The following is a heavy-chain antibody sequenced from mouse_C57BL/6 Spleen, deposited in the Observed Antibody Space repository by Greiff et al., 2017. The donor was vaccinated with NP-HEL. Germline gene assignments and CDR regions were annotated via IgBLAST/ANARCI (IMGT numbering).Heavy chain of an antibody. Sequence: EVQLQQSGPELVKPGASVKIPCKASGYTFTDYNMDWVKQSHGKSLEWIGDINPNNGGTIYNQKFKGKATLTVDKSSSTAYMELRSLTSEDTAVYYGARSDYYGSREWFAYWGQGTLVTVSA. V-gene: IGHV1-18*01. CDR1: GYTFTDYN. CDR3: ARSDYYGSREWFAY. J-gene: IGHJ3*01. D-gene: IGHD1-1*01. CDR2: INPNNGGT.